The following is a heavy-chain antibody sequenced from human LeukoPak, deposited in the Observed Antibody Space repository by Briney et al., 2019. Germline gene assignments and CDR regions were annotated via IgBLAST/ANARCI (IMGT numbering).Heavy chain of an antibody. CDR2: INDSRTT. CDR3: ARAARQGFTMIVVPFFYFDL. V-gene: IGHV4-31*03. Sequence: SETLSLTCTVSGGSISSGASDWVWIPQGPKRGLEWVGYINDSRTTYYNPSIGSRVAMSVHTSKNQFSLKLSSVTAADSAVYYCARAARQGFTMIVVPFFYFDLWGRGTLVTVPS. CDR1: GGSISSGASD. J-gene: IGHJ2*01. D-gene: IGHD3-22*01.